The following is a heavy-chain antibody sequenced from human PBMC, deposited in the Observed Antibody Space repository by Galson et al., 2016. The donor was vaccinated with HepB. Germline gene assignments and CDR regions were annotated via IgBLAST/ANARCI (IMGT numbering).Heavy chain of an antibody. CDR3: ARAIADLKAPYDYYYMYV. J-gene: IGHJ6*03. CDR1: GYTFTDFY. D-gene: IGHD3/OR15-3a*01. Sequence: SVKVSCKASGYTFTDFYMHWIRQAPGLGLEWMGMINPNSGRTNYAQTFQGRVTMTRDTSISTAYMELNSLTFDDTAVYYCARAIADLKAPYDYYYMYVWGKGTTVAVPS. V-gene: IGHV1-2*02. CDR2: INPNSGRT.